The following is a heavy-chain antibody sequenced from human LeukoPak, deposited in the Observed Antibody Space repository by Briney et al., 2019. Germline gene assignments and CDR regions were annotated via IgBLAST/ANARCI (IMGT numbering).Heavy chain of an antibody. Sequence: GGSLRLSCAASGFIFSSYAMSWVSQAPGKGLEWVSAISGSGGSTYYADSVKGRFTISRDNSKNTLYLQMSSLRAEDTAVYYCAKYYSYGFSADAFDIWGQGTLVTVSS. J-gene: IGHJ3*02. CDR1: GFIFSSYA. CDR2: ISGSGGST. V-gene: IGHV3-23*01. D-gene: IGHD3-10*01. CDR3: AKYYSYGFSADAFDI.